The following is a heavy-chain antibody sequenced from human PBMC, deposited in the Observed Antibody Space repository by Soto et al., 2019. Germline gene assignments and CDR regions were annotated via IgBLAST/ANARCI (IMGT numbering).Heavy chain of an antibody. CDR2: VSDNGGSRGGT. D-gene: IGHD2-21*01. CDR1: GFMFNNSA. V-gene: IGHV3-23*01. Sequence: PVGSLRLSCKASGFMFNNSAMTWARQAPGQGLQWVASVSDNGGSRGGTYYADSVKGRFTISRDNSKNTLYLQLDSLTGADTAVYYCARAKAVVIAALDIWGQGTMVTVSS. J-gene: IGHJ3*02. CDR3: ARAKAVVIAALDI.